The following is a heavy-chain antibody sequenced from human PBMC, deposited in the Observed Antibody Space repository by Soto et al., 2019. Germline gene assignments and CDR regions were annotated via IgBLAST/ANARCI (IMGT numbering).Heavy chain of an antibody. V-gene: IGHV3-23*01. CDR2: ISGIGSST. J-gene: IGHJ6*02. Sequence: WGSLGLSCASSGFTFSIYAMSWVRQAPGKGLDWVSAISGIGSSTYYADSVKGRFTISRDNSKNTRYLQMNSLRAEDTAVYYCAKLGPAYGMDVWGQGTTVTFSS. CDR1: GFTFSIYA. CDR3: AKLGPAYGMDV. D-gene: IGHD1-26*01.